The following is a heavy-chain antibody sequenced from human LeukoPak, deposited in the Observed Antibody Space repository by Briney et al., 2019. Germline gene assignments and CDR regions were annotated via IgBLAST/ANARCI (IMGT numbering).Heavy chain of an antibody. CDR2: ISSSGPTI. V-gene: IGHV3-11*04. D-gene: IGHD6-13*01. Sequence: GGSLRLSCAAPGFIFSDYSMSWIRQAPGKGLEWVSYISSSGPTIYYADSVKGRFTISRDNAKNSLYLQMHSLRAEDTAVYYCARRVYSPVHAFDIWGQGTMVTVSS. CDR1: GFIFSDYS. CDR3: ARRVYSPVHAFDI. J-gene: IGHJ3*02.